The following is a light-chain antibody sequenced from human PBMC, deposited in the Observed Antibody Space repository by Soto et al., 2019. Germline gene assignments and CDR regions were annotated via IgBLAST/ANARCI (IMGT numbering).Light chain of an antibody. CDR3: SSFTSSSPV. CDR1: SSDVGGYDY. V-gene: IGLV2-14*01. CDR2: EVS. Sequence: QSVLTQPASVSGSPGQSITISCTGTSSDVGGYDYVSWYQQHPGKAPKLMIYEVSNRPSGVSTRFSGSKSGNTASLTISGLQAEDEADYYCSSFTSSSPVFGGGTKVTVL. J-gene: IGLJ2*01.